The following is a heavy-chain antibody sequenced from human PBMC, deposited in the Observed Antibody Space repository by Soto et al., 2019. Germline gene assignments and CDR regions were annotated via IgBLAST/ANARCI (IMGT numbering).Heavy chain of an antibody. CDR3: AKGVGDFWSGSRADYYYGMDV. V-gene: IGHV3-23*01. J-gene: IGHJ6*02. D-gene: IGHD3-3*01. CDR2: INGSGGST. Sequence: LRRSCAASGFTFSNSVRTSVLQAPGKGLEWVSGINGSGGSTYYADAVKGRFTISRDNSKNTLYLQVNSLRAEDTAVYYCAKGVGDFWSGSRADYYYGMDVWGQGTKVTVSS. CDR1: GFTFSNSV.